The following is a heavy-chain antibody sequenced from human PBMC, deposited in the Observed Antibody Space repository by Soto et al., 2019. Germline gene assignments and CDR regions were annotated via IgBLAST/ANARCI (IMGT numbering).Heavy chain of an antibody. V-gene: IGHV4-39*01. D-gene: IGHD5-18*01. CDR2: IYYSGST. CDR1: GGSISSSSYY. CDR3: ARHPRGYSYGRFVVYFDY. Sequence: PSETLSLTCTVSGGSISSSSYYWGWIRQPPGKGLEWIGSIYYSGSTYYNPSLKSRVTISVDTSKNQFSLKLSSVTAADTAVYNCARHPRGYSYGRFVVYFDYWGQGTLVTVSS. J-gene: IGHJ4*02.